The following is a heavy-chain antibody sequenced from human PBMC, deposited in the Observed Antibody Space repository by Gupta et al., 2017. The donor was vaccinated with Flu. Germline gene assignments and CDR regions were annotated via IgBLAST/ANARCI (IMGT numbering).Heavy chain of an antibody. D-gene: IGHD3-16*01. J-gene: IGHJ4*02. CDR3: AKVAGEDTT. V-gene: IGHV3-30*18. CDR2: ISFDGSQA. CDR1: EFTFSNYG. Sequence: QVQLVESGGGVVQAGGSLRLPCAASEFTFSNYGMQWVRQAPGKGLEWVAAISFDGSQAYYGDSVAGRFTVSRDKPTNTTFLEMNSLRNEDTALYYCAKVAGEDTTWGQGTLVTVSS.